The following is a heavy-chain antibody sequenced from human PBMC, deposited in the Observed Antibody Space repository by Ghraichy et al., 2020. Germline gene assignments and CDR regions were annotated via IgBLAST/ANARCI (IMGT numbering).Heavy chain of an antibody. Sequence: GGSLRLSCAASGFSFSNYAMTWVRQAPGTGLEWVSRINRDGSTTNYADSVKGRFTISRDDAKNTLYLQMSSLRAEDTAVYYCAADSPWLPDSSGRTGWFDPWGQGTLVTVAS. CDR3: AADSPWLPDSSGRTGWFDP. D-gene: IGHD3-22*01. V-gene: IGHV3-74*01. CDR1: GFSFSNYA. J-gene: IGHJ5*02. CDR2: INRDGSTT.